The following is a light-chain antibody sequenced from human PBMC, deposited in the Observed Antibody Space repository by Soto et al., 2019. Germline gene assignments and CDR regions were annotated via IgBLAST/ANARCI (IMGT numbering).Light chain of an antibody. CDR1: QSVSSSY. CDR2: GAS. V-gene: IGKV3-20*01. CDR3: QPYGSSLWT. Sequence: EIVLTQSPGTLSLSPGERATLSCRASQSVSSSYLAWYQQKPGQAPRLLIYGASSRATGIPDRFSGSGSGTDFTLTISRLEPEDFAVYYCQPYGSSLWTFGQGTNVDIK. J-gene: IGKJ1*01.